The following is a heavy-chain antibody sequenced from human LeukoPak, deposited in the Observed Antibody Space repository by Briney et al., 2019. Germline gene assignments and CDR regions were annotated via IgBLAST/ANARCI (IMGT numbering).Heavy chain of an antibody. J-gene: IGHJ6*03. V-gene: IGHV1-69*05. CDR1: GGTFSSYA. CDR3: ASGGLGIANYYYYYMDV. Sequence: SVKVSCKASGGTFSSYAFSWVRPAPGQGVEWMGGVIPIFGTANYAQKFQGRVTITTDESTSTAYMELSSLRSEDTAVYYCASGGLGIANYYYYYMDVWGKGTTVTVSS. CDR2: VIPIFGTA. D-gene: IGHD7-27*01.